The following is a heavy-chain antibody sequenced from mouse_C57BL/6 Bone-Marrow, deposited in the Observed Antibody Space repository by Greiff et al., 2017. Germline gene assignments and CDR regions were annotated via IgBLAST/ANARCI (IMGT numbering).Heavy chain of an antibody. Sequence: VQLQQSVAELVRPGASVKLSCTASGFNIKNTYMHWVKQRPEQGLEWIGRIDPANGNTKYAPKFQGKATITADTSSNTAYLQLSSLTSMDTAIYYCASCFYCYGSSFAYWGPGTTLTVSS. D-gene: IGHD1-1*01. J-gene: IGHJ2*01. CDR1: GFNIKNTY. CDR2: IDPANGNT. CDR3: ASCFYCYGSSFAY. V-gene: IGHV14-3*01.